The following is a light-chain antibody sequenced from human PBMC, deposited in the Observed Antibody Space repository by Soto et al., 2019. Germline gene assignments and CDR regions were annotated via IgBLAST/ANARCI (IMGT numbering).Light chain of an antibody. CDR2: GAS. Sequence: EIVRTQSPATLSVSPGERATLSCRASQSVSSNVAWYQQKPGQAPRLLIYGASTRATGIPARFSGSGSGTDFTLTISSLKSEDFAVYYCQQYNNWPRTFGQGTKVDI. CDR3: QQYNNWPRT. V-gene: IGKV3-15*01. CDR1: QSVSSN. J-gene: IGKJ1*01.